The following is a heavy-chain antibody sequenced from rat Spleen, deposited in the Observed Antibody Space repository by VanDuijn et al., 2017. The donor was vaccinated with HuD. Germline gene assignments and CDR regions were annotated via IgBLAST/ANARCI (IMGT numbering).Heavy chain of an antibody. Sequence: EVQLVESGGGLVQPGRSLKLSCAASGFTFSDYNMAWVRQAPKKGLEWVATIIYDGSRTYYRDSVKGRFTISRDNAKSTLYLQMDSLRSEDTATYYCASKTTEGPFDYWGQGTLVTVSS. J-gene: IGHJ3*01. CDR3: ASKTTEGPFDY. CDR2: IIYDGSRT. V-gene: IGHV5S10*01. CDR1: GFTFSDYN. D-gene: IGHD1-11*01.